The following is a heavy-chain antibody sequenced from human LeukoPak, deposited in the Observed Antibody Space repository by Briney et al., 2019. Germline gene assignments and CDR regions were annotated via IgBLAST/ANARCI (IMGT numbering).Heavy chain of an antibody. Sequence: GGSLRLSCAASGFTFRSYGMQGVRQAPGKGRGGGVVISYDGSNKYYADSVKGRFTISRDNSKNTLYLQMNSLRAEDTAVYYCAKAYGSGLGVDYWGQGTLVTVSS. CDR1: GFTFRSYG. D-gene: IGHD3-10*01. CDR2: ISYDGSNK. V-gene: IGHV3-30*18. J-gene: IGHJ4*02. CDR3: AKAYGSGLGVDY.